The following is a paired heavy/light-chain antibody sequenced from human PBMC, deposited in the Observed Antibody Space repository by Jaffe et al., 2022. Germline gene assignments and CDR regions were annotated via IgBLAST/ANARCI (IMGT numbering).Light chain of an antibody. CDR3: QSYDSSNLV. Sequence: NFMLTQPHSVSESPGKTVTISCTRSSGSIASNYVQWYQQRPGSSPTTVIYEDNQRPSGVPDRFSGSIDSSSNSASLTISGLKTEDEADYYCQSYDSSNLVFGGGTKLTVL. CDR1: SGSIASNY. CDR2: EDN. V-gene: IGLV6-57*01. J-gene: IGLJ3*02.
Heavy chain of an antibody. V-gene: IGHV3-30*02. J-gene: IGHJ6*03. CDR1: GFTFSSYG. CDR3: AKDRRYCSGGSCYSVYYYYYMDV. CDR2: IRYDGSNK. Sequence: QVQLVESGGGVVQPGGSLRLSCAASGFTFSSYGMHWVRQAPGKGLEWVAFIRYDGSNKYYADSVKGRFTISRDNSKNTLYLQMNSLRAEDTAVYYCAKDRRYCSGGSCYSVYYYYYMDVWGKGTTVTVSS. D-gene: IGHD2-15*01.